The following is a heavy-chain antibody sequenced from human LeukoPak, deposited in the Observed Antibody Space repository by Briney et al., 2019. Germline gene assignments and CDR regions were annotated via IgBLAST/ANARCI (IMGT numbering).Heavy chain of an antibody. Sequence: SETLSLTCTVSGGSISSSSYYWGWIRQPPGKGLEWIGSIYYSGSTYYNPSLKSRVTISVDTSKNQFSLKPSSVTAADTAVYYCARDDSSGYYLDYWGQGTLVTVSS. CDR3: ARDDSSGYYLDY. CDR2: IYYSGST. V-gene: IGHV4-39*02. CDR1: GGSISSSSYY. D-gene: IGHD3-22*01. J-gene: IGHJ4*02.